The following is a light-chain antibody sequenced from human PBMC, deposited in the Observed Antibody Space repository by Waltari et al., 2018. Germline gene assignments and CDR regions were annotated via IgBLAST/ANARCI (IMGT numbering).Light chain of an antibody. CDR1: QSVTTY. V-gene: IGKV1-39*01. CDR3: QQSYSTPYT. CDR2: SAS. Sequence: DIQMTQSPSSLSASVGDRVIITCRASQSVTTYLNWYQQKPGKAPNLLIYSASTLQGGVPSRFSGSGSGTDFALTISSLQPEDFATYYCQQSYSTPYTFGQGTKLEI. J-gene: IGKJ2*01.